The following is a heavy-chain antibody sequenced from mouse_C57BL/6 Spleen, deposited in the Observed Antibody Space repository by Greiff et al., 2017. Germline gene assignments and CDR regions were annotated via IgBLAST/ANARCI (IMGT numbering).Heavy chain of an antibody. CDR3: ARELRYYAMDD. Sequence: QVQLQQPGAELVKPGASVKMSCKASGYTFTTYWITWVKQRPGQGLEWIGDIYPGSGSTNYNEKFKSKATLTVDTSSSTAYMQLSSLTSEDSAVYCCARELRYYAMDDWGQGTSVTVSS. D-gene: IGHD1-1*01. CDR2: IYPGSGST. CDR1: GYTFTTYW. J-gene: IGHJ4*01. V-gene: IGHV1-55*01.